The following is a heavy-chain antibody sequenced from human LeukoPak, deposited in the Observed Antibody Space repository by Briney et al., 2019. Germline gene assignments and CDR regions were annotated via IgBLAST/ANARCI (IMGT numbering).Heavy chain of an antibody. D-gene: IGHD3-22*01. CDR2: IYSGGST. CDR1: GFTVSSNY. CDR3: ARDRGSGYTDY. Sequence: GGSLRLSCAASGFTVSSNYMSWVRQAPGKGLEWVSVIYSGGSTYYADSVKGRFTIFRDNSKNTLYLQMNSLRAEDTAVYYCARDRGSGYTDYWGQGTLVTVSS. V-gene: IGHV3-66*01. J-gene: IGHJ4*02.